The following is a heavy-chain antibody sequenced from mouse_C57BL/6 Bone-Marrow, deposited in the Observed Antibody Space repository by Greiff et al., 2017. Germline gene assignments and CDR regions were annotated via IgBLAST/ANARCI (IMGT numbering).Heavy chain of an antibody. CDR3: ARHSGKRSFDY. V-gene: IGHV5-12*01. CDR2: ISNGGGST. J-gene: IGHJ2*01. Sequence: EVKLQESGGGLMQPGGSLKLSCAASGFTFSDYYMYWVRQTPEKRLEWVAYISNGGGSTYYPDTVKGRFTISRDNAKNTLYLQMSRLKSEDTAMYYCARHSGKRSFDYWGQGTTLTVSS. D-gene: IGHD1-1*01. CDR1: GFTFSDYY.